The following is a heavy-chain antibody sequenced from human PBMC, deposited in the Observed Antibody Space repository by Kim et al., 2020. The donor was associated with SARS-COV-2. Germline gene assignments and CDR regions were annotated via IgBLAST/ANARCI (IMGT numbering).Heavy chain of an antibody. D-gene: IGHD6-19*01. V-gene: IGHV3-21*01. CDR2: ISSSSSYI. CDR1: GFTFSSYS. CDR3: AKTQQWLVPYYFDY. J-gene: IGHJ4*02. Sequence: GGSLRLSCAASGFTFSSYSMNWVRQAPGKGLEWVSSISSSSSYIYYADSVKGRFTISRDNAKNSLYLQMNSLRAEDTAVYYCAKTQQWLVPYYFDYWGQGTLVTVSS.